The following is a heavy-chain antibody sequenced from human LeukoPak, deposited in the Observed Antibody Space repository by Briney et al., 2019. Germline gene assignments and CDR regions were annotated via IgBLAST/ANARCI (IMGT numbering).Heavy chain of an antibody. CDR3: ARDVQYYYDSSGYYRTAYYYYYYYMDV. V-gene: IGHV3-21*01. D-gene: IGHD3-22*01. Sequence: GGSLRLSCAASGFTFSRYSMNWVRQAPGKGLEWVSSISSSSSYIYYADSVKGRFTISRDNAKNSLYLQMNSLRAEDTAVYYCARDVQYYYDSSGYYRTAYYYYYYYMDVWGKGTTVTVSS. CDR2: ISSSSSYI. J-gene: IGHJ6*03. CDR1: GFTFSRYS.